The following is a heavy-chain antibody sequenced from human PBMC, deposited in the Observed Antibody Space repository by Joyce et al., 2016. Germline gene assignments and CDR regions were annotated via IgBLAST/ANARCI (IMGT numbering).Heavy chain of an antibody. Sequence: EVQLVESGGGLVQPGRSLRLSCAASGFSFDDYAMCWVRQAPGKGLEWVSGISWDSGGIGYAESVKGRFTISRDNAKNSLYLQMNRLRTEDTALYYCAKGHYYDSSGYYDYWGQGTLVTVSS. J-gene: IGHJ4*02. CDR2: ISWDSGGI. V-gene: IGHV3-9*01. CDR1: GFSFDDYA. CDR3: AKGHYYDSSGYYDY. D-gene: IGHD3-22*01.